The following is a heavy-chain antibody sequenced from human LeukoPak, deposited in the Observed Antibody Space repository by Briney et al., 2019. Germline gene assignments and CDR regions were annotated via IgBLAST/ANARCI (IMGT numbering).Heavy chain of an antibody. CDR1: GYTFTGYY. Sequence: ASVKVSCKASGYTFTGYYMHWVRQAPGQGLEWMGWINPNSGGTNYAQKFQGRVTMTRHTSISTAYMELSRLRSDDTAVYYCARDFGSSFYYYYYMDVWGKGTTVTVSS. CDR2: INPNSGGT. D-gene: IGHD6-13*01. V-gene: IGHV1-2*02. J-gene: IGHJ6*03. CDR3: ARDFGSSFYYYYYMDV.